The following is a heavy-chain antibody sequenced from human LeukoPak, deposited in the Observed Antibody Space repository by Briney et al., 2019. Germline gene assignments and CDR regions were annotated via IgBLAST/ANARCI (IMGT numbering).Heavy chain of an antibody. CDR2: IRYNGGNA. CDR1: GFTLSCCG. V-gene: IGHV3-30*02. J-gene: IGHJ4*02. CDR3: AKPAKTDYADY. Sequence: GGSLRLSCAASGFTLSCCGMHWVRQAPGKGLEWVAFIRYNGGNAYYADSVKGRFTISRDNSKNTLYLQMNSLRADDTAVYYCAKPAKTDYADYWGQGTLVTVSS. D-gene: IGHD1-14*01.